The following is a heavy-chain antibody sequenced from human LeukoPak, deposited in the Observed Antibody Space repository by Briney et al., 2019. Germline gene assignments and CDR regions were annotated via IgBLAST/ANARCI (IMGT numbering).Heavy chain of an antibody. J-gene: IGHJ4*02. D-gene: IGHD2-15*01. CDR1: GGSISRGGNP. CDR2: VYQSGST. Sequence: SETLSLTCAVSGGSISRGGNPWSWIRQPPGKGLEWIGYVYQSGSTYYNPSLKSRVTISLDRSKNQFSLKLSSVTAADTAVYYCARGYGGRVVVAATRFIARYYFDYWGQGTLVTVSS. V-gene: IGHV4-30-2*01. CDR3: ARGYGGRVVVAATRFIARYYFDY.